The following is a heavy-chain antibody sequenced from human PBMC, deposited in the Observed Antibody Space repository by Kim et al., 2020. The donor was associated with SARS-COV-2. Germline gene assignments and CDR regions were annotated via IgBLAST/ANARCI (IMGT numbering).Heavy chain of an antibody. CDR3: AAYGLLSFDYYYYGMDV. CDR1: GYTFTSYG. J-gene: IGHJ6*02. V-gene: IGHV1-18*01. CDR2: ISAYNGNT. D-gene: IGHD3-22*01. Sequence: ASVKVSCKASGYTFTSYGISWVRQAPGQGLEWMGWISAYNGNTNYAQKLQGRVTMTTDTSTSTAYMELRSLRSDDTAVYYCAAYGLLSFDYYYYGMDVWGRGTTVTVSS.